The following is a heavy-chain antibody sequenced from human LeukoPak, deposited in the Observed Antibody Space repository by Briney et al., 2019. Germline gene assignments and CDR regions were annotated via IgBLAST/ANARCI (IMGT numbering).Heavy chain of an antibody. CDR2: IYYSGGT. Sequence: SETLSLTCTVSGGSISSYYWSWIRQPPGKGLEWIGYIYYSGGTNYNPSLKSRVTISVDTSKNQFSLKLSSVTAADTAVYYCARFGGWFDPWGQGTLVTVSS. CDR3: ARFGGWFDP. CDR1: GGSISSYY. D-gene: IGHD3-3*01. V-gene: IGHV4-59*08. J-gene: IGHJ5*02.